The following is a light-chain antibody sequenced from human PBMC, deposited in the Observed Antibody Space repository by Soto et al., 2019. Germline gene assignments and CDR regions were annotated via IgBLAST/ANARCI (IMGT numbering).Light chain of an antibody. CDR3: QQYNSYPWT. Sequence: DIQMTQSPSTLSASVGDRVTITCRASQSISSWLAWYQQKPGTAPKLLIYTASTLKSGVPSRFSGSGSGTEFTLTISSLQPDDFATYYCQQYNSYPWTFGQGTKVEIK. J-gene: IGKJ1*01. CDR2: TAS. CDR1: QSISSW. V-gene: IGKV1-5*03.